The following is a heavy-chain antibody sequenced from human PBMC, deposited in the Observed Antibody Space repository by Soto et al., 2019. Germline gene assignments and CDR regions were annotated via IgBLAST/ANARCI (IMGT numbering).Heavy chain of an antibody. D-gene: IGHD3-10*01. J-gene: IGHJ4*02. CDR3: ARDRDDYGSGNYYNRIDF. CDR1: GGIFSTYA. V-gene: IGHV1-69*01. Sequence: QVQLVQSGAEVKKPGSSVKVSCKASGGIFSTYAISWLRQAPGQGLEWMGGIIPIFGTPNYAQRFQGSVTITADESTSTAYMGLSRLRSEDTAVYYCARDRDDYGSGNYYNRIDFWGQGTLVTVSS. CDR2: IIPIFGTP.